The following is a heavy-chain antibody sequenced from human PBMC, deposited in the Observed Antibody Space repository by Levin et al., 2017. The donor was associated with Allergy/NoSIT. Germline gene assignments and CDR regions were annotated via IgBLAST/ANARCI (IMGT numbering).Heavy chain of an antibody. V-gene: IGHV3-23*01. CDR2: VTGSGSKT. CDR1: GFTFSDYA. Sequence: PGGSLRLSCAASGFTFSDYAMTWVRQAPGQGLDWVSSVTGSGSKTYYADSVKGRFTISRDNSKNTLYLQMNSLRVEDTALYYCAKDLRKGEDYWGQGTLVTVSS. D-gene: IGHD3-16*01. J-gene: IGHJ4*02. CDR3: AKDLRKGEDY.